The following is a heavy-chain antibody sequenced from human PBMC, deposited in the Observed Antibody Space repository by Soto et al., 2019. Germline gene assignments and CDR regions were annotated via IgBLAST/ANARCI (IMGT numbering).Heavy chain of an antibody. CDR2: ISAYNGNT. Sequence: ASVKFSCKASGYTFTSYGISWVRQAPGQGLEWMGWISAYNGNTNYAQKLQGRVTMTTDTSTSTAYMELRSLRSDDTAVYYCARDLYYDILTGRMDVWGQGTTVTVSS. D-gene: IGHD3-9*01. CDR1: GYTFTSYG. V-gene: IGHV1-18*04. J-gene: IGHJ6*02. CDR3: ARDLYYDILTGRMDV.